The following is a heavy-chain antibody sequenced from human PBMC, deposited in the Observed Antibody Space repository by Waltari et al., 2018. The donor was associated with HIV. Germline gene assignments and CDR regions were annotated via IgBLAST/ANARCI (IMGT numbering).Heavy chain of an antibody. CDR1: GYTFPRYD. Sequence: QVSLVQSGAEVKKPGASVKVSCKASGYTFPRYDINWVRQATGQGLEWRGLININSGNRGYAQKFQSRVTLTKDSTITTAFMELSDLRSDDTAIYYCVRVAGSIDYWGQGTLVTVSS. CDR2: ININSGNR. CDR3: VRVAGSIDY. V-gene: IGHV1-8*01. J-gene: IGHJ4*02.